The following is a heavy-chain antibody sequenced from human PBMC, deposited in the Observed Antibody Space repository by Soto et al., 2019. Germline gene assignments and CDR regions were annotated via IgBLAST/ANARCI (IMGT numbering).Heavy chain of an antibody. D-gene: IGHD3-3*01. CDR2: IYWDDDK. Sequence: QITLNESGPTVVKPTETLTLTCTFSGFSLTTSGVGVGWVRQSPGKAPEWLAFIYWDDDKRYSTSLKSRLTITKETSKNQVVLTMANVDLADTATYYCAHRVLRAVFGLVTTTAIYFDFWGQGTPVVVSS. J-gene: IGHJ4*02. V-gene: IGHV2-5*02. CDR3: AHRVLRAVFGLVTTTAIYFDF. CDR1: GFSLTTSGVG.